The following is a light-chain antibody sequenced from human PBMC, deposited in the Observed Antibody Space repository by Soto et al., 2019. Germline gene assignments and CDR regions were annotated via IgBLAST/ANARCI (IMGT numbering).Light chain of an antibody. V-gene: IGKV1-5*01. Sequence: GDRVTITCRASQTISTWMAWYQQKPGKAPKLLVYDASTLQSGVASRFSGSGSGTEFTLIISGLQPDDFATYYCQQYNSYSVTFGQGTKVDIK. J-gene: IGKJ1*01. CDR1: QTISTW. CDR3: QQYNSYSVT. CDR2: DAS.